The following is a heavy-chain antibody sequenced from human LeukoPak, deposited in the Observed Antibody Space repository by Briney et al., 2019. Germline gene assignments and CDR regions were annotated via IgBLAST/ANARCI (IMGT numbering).Heavy chain of an antibody. D-gene: IGHD5-18*01. Sequence: ASVKVSCKTSGGTFISYSISWLRQAPGQGLESLGGVIPIFGTANYAQKFQGRVTITADESTSTAYMELSSLRSEDTAVYYCARDPDTAMGGAALDIWGQGTMVTVSS. CDR2: VIPIFGTA. CDR1: GGTFISYS. CDR3: ARDPDTAMGGAALDI. J-gene: IGHJ3*02. V-gene: IGHV1-69*01.